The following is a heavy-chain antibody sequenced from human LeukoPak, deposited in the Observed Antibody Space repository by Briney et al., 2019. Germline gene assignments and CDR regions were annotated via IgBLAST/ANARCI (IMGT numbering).Heavy chain of an antibody. J-gene: IGHJ4*02. CDR1: GFTVSSNY. CDR3: AKDRGGSSGYHDY. D-gene: IGHD3-22*01. CDR2: ISGSGGST. V-gene: IGHV3-23*01. Sequence: GGSLRLSCADSGFTVSSNYMSWVRQAPGKGLEWVSAISGSGGSTYYADSVKGRFTISRDNSKNTLYLQMNSLRAEDTAVFYCAKDRGGSSGYHDYWGQGTLVTVSS.